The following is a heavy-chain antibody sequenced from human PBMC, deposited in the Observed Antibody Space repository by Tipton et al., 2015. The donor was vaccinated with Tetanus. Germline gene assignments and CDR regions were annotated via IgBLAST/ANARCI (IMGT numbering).Heavy chain of an antibody. Sequence: SLRLSCAASGFPFTTYGMTWVRLAPGKGLEWVAVITGSGVGTYYSDSVEGRFTVSRDNSRNTLYLQLNSLRVEDTAVYYCATARNKVSITRLQYWGPGTLVTVSS. D-gene: IGHD3-10*01. CDR2: ITGSGVGT. V-gene: IGHV3-23*01. CDR1: GFPFTTYG. CDR3: ATARNKVSITRLQY. J-gene: IGHJ4*02.